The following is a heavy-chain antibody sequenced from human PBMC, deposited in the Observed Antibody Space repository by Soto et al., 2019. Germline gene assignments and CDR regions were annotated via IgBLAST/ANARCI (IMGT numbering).Heavy chain of an antibody. J-gene: IGHJ5*02. CDR3: ARGVAGPLHWFDP. Sequence: QVQLVQSGAEVKKPGASVKVSCKASGYTFTSYAMHWVRQAPGQRLEWMGWINAGNGNTKYSHKFQGRVTITRDTSASTAYMELSSLRSEYTAVYDCARGVAGPLHWFDPWVQGTLVTVSS. CDR1: GYTFTSYA. D-gene: IGHD6-19*01. CDR2: INAGNGNT. V-gene: IGHV1-3*01.